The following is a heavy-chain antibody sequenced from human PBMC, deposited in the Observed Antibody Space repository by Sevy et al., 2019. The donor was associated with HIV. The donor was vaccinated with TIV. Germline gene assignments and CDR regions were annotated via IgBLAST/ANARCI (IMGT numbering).Heavy chain of an antibody. CDR2: ISSSTI. J-gene: IGHJ4*02. CDR1: GFTFSSYS. D-gene: IGHD2-15*01. V-gene: IGHV3-48*02. Sequence: GGSLRLSCAASGFTFSSYSMNWVRQAPGKGLEWVSYISSSTIYYADSVKGRFTISRDNAKNSLYLQMNSLRDEDTAVYYCARDPPEGDCSGGSCYSLDAHYDYGDYWGQGTLVTVSS. CDR3: ARDPPEGDCSGGSCYSLDAHYDYGDY.